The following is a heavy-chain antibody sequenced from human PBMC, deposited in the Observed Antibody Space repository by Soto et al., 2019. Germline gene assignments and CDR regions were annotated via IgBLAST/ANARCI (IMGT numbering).Heavy chain of an antibody. D-gene: IGHD3-22*01. CDR3: ASQNYYDSSGYYYVGAFDI. CDR2: VDPSDSYT. CDR1: GYSFTSYW. Sequence: GESLKISCKGSGYSFTSYWIGWVRQMPGKGLEWMGRVDPSDSYTNYSPSFQGHVTISADKSISTAYLQWSSLKASDTAMYYCASQNYYDSSGYYYVGAFDIWGQGTMVTVSS. V-gene: IGHV5-10-1*01. J-gene: IGHJ3*02.